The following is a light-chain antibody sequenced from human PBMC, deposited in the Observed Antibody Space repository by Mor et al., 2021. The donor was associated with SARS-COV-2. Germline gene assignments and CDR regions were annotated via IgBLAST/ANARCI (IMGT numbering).Light chain of an antibody. CDR1: TIGGKS. CDR3: QVWDSDLDHWV. V-gene: IGLV3-21*01. Sequence: TARIPCGGDTIGGKSVHWYQQKPGQAPVLVILDDSDRPSGIPERFSGSNSGNTATLTVSRVEAGDEADYYCQVWDSDLDHWVFGG. J-gene: IGLJ3*02. CDR2: DDS.